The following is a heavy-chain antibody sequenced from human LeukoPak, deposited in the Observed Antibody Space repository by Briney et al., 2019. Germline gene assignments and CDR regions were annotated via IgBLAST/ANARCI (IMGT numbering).Heavy chain of an antibody. V-gene: IGHV1-2*01. J-gene: IGHJ4*02. CDR2: VNPNSGGT. CDR3: ARDGNGSPDDD. Sequence: ASVTLSFTASVYTFTGYYMHWVWQAPGQGLEWKGCVNPNSGGTNYAQKFQGRVTRTRDTSISTAYMEPSRLRSDDTVVYYCARDGNGSPDDDWGQGTLVTVSS. CDR1: VYTFTGYY. D-gene: IGHD1-26*01.